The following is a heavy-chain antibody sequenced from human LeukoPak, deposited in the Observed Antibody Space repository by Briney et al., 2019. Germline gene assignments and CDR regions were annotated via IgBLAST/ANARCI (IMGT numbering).Heavy chain of an antibody. CDR1: GYTFTSYG. J-gene: IGHJ4*02. V-gene: IGHV1-18*01. Sequence: ASVKVSCKASGYTFTSYGISWVRQAPGRGLEWMGWISAYNGNTNYAQKLQGRVTMTTDTSTSTAYMELRSLRSDDTAVYYCARSLSGSYYGVYFDYWGQGTLVTVSS. CDR2: ISAYNGNT. D-gene: IGHD1-26*01. CDR3: ARSLSGSYYGVYFDY.